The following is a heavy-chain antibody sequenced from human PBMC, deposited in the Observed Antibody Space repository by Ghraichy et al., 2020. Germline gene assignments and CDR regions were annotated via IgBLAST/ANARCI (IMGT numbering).Heavy chain of an antibody. CDR2: INSESTT. V-gene: IGHV3-48*02. Sequence: EGSLRLSCAASGFTFVSYSMNWVRQAPGKGLEWISYINSESTTYYTDSVKGRFTISRDSAKNSVYLQMDSLRDEDTSVYFCARSVDGYYDYWGQGTLVTVSS. CDR3: ARSVDGYYDY. J-gene: IGHJ4*02. CDR1: GFTFVSYS.